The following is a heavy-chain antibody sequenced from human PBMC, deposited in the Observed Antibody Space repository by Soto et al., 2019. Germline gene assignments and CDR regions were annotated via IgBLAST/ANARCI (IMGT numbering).Heavy chain of an antibody. CDR3: GVGVGATAITRALGI. V-gene: IGHV1-69*06. Sequence: QVQLVQSGAEVKKPGSSVKLSCKASGGTFSSYAISWVRQGPGPGLDWMGGIIPNFGTANYEQKFQGRVTMTAHNSTSTAYMEVSSRSSVDAGVYYGGVGVGATAITRALGIWGQGKMVTVSS. D-gene: IGHD2-21*02. CDR2: IIPNFGTA. J-gene: IGHJ3*02. CDR1: GGTFSSYA.